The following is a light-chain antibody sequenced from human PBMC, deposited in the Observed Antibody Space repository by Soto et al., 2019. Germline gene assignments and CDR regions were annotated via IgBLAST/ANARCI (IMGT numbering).Light chain of an antibody. CDR2: DAS. CDR1: QSVRSNS. J-gene: IGKJ4*01. Sequence: EIVLTQSPDTLSLSPGERATLSCRASQSVRSNSLAWYQQKPGQAPRFLIYDASSRATGIPDRFSGSGSGADFTLTISRLEPEDFAVYYCQQYGSTPLTFRGGTKV. CDR3: QQYGSTPLT. V-gene: IGKV3-20*01.